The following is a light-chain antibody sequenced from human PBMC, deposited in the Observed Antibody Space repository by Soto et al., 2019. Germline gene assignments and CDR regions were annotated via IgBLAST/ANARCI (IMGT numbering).Light chain of an antibody. J-gene: IGKJ1*01. CDR2: KAS. V-gene: IGKV1-5*03. CDR1: PTTRTW. CDR3: QHSNWYSET. Sequence: DIQMPQSPSTLSGSVGARVTITYRASPTTRTWLAWYQQKPGKAPQLLIYKASTLKSGVPSRSISSRAWTDLTLTSSDLQAYEFEAYYCQHSNWYSETCSQTTKVEFK.